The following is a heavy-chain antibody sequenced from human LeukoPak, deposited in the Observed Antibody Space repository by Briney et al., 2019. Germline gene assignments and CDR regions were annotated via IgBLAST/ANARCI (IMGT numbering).Heavy chain of an antibody. D-gene: IGHD3-22*01. J-gene: IGHJ4*02. Sequence: SEALSLTCTVSGGSISSGSYYWSWIRQPAGKGLEWSGRIYTSGSTNYNPSLRSRVTISVDTSKNQFSLKLSSVTAADTAVYYCARDRYYYDSSARYFDYWGQGTLVTVSS. CDR1: GGSISSGSYY. V-gene: IGHV4-61*02. CDR2: IYTSGST. CDR3: ARDRYYYDSSARYFDY.